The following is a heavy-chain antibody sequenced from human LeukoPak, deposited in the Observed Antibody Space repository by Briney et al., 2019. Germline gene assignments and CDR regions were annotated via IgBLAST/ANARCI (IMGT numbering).Heavy chain of an antibody. CDR2: INHSGST. V-gene: IGHV4-34*01. CDR3: ARVYSSGWYGVWFDP. D-gene: IGHD6-19*01. Sequence: SETPSLTCAVYGGSFSGYYWSWIRQPPGKGLEWIGEINHSGSTNYNPSLKSRVTISVDTSKNQFSLKLSSVTAADTAVYYCARVYSSGWYGVWFDPWGQGTLVTVSS. CDR1: GGSFSGYY. J-gene: IGHJ5*02.